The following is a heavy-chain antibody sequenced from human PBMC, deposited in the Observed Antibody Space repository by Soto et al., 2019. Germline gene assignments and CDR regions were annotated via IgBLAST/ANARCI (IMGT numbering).Heavy chain of an antibody. J-gene: IGHJ6*02. V-gene: IGHV3-53*02. D-gene: IGHD5-12*01. CDR2: LYSSGIT. CDR1: GFSVTNSY. Sequence: EVQLVETGGGLIQHGGSLRLSCTVSGFSVTNSYINWVMQAPGKGLEWVSILYSSGITYYAGSVRGRFTVSMDDSKYTLSLHMNSLRDDDTVVYYCARDWSKFSYNYPYDQAIDAWGQGTTVTVSS. CDR3: ARDWSKFSYNYPYDQAIDA.